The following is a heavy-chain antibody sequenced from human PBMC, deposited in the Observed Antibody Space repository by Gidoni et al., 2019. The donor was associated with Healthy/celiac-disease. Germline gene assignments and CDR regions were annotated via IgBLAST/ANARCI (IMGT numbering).Heavy chain of an antibody. CDR1: GFTFSSYA. J-gene: IGHJ6*02. D-gene: IGHD2-2*01. CDR2: ISDDGSNK. V-gene: IGHV3-30*04. CDR3: ARGGSNTSFYYYYGMDV. Sequence: QVQLVESGGGVVQPGRSLRLSCAASGFTFSSYAMHGVRQAPGKGLEWVAVISDDGSNKYYADSVKGRFTISRDNSKNTLYLQMNSLRAEDTAVYYCARGGSNTSFYYYYGMDVWGQGTTVTVSS.